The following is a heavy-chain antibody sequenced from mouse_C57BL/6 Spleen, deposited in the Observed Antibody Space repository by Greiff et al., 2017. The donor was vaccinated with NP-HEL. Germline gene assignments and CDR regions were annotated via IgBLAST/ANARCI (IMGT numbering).Heavy chain of an antibody. J-gene: IGHJ1*03. V-gene: IGHV8-12*01. D-gene: IGHD4-1*01. CDR1: GFSLSTSGMG. CDR2: IYWDDDK. CDR3: ARSSSNWDGYFDV. Sequence: QVQLKECGPGILQSSQTLSLTCSFSGFSLSTSGMGVSWIRQPSGQGLEWLAHIYWDDDKRYNPSLKRRLTISKDTSRNQVFLKITSVDTADTATYYCARSSSNWDGYFDVWGTGTTVTVSS.